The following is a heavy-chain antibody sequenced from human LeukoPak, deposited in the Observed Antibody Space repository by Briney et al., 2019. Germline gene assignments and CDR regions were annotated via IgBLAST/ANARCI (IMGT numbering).Heavy chain of an antibody. CDR1: GFSFSNYA. V-gene: IGHV3-30*04. D-gene: IGHD3-3*01. CDR2: ISYDASNK. Sequence: PGGSLRLSCAASGFSFSNYALHWVRQAPGKGLEWVAVISYDASNKYYADSVKGRFTISRDNSKNTMFLQMNSLRPEDTAVYYCARDILEWFYRGEGFDFWGQGTMVTVSS. J-gene: IGHJ3*01. CDR3: ARDILEWFYRGEGFDF.